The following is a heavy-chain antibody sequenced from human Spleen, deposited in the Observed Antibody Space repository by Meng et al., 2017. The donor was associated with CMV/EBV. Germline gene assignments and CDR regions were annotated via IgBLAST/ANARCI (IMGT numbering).Heavy chain of an antibody. CDR1: GYTFTTYD. CDR2: MSPYNGNT. Sequence: ASVKVSCKTSGYTFTTYDINWVRQAPGQGLEWMGWMSPYNGNTDYAPKFQGRITITRNTSIRASYMELSSLTSDDTAVYYCAREGRITGTPNLPVYYYYYGMDVWGQGTTVTVSS. J-gene: IGHJ6*02. CDR3: AREGRITGTPNLPVYYYYYGMDV. V-gene: IGHV1-8*03. D-gene: IGHD1-7*01.